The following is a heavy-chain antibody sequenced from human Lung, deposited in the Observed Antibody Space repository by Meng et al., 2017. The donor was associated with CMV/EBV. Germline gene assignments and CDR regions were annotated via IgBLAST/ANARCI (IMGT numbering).Heavy chain of an antibody. Sequence: SXTXSLXCTVSGASISSNYWSWSRRPPGKGLEYIGSISSTGYLEYSPSLKGRVTISLDTSKNHFSLKLTSVTAADTAKYYCAGPDDKGSSPHDPFDIWGQGTMVTVSS. CDR1: GASISSNY. J-gene: IGHJ3*02. CDR2: ISSTGYL. CDR3: AGPDDKGSSPHDPFDI. D-gene: IGHD1-1*01. V-gene: IGHV4-59*01.